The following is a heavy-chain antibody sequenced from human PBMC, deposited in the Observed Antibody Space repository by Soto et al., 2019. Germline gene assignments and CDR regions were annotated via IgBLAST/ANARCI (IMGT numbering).Heavy chain of an antibody. CDR3: ARDRGYNCFDL. CDR2: ISIGGTTI. V-gene: IGHV3-48*04. J-gene: IGHJ5*02. CDR1: GFTYRNYN. Sequence: PGGSLRLSCAASGFTYRNYNMNWVRQAPGKGLEWVSHISIGGTTIDYADSVRGRFTISRDDAKSSLYLQMNSLRVEDTAIYYCARDRGYNCFDLWGQGTLVTVSS.